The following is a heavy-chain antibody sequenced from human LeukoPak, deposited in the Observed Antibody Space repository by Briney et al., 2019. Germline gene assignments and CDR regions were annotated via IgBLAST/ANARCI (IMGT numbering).Heavy chain of an antibody. J-gene: IGHJ3*02. V-gene: IGHV4-34*01. Sequence: PSETLSLTCAVYGGSFSGYYWSWIRQPPGKGLEWIGEIAHSGSTNYNPSLKSRVTISVDTSKNQFSLKLSSVTAADTAVYYCARVWYYDSINDAFDIWGQGTMVTVSS. D-gene: IGHD3-22*01. CDR1: GGSFSGYY. CDR2: IAHSGST. CDR3: ARVWYYDSINDAFDI.